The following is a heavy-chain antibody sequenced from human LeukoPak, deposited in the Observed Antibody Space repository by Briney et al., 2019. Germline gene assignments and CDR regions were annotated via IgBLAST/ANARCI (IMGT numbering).Heavy chain of an antibody. CDR2: IKRDGSEK. CDR1: GFTFSSHW. CDR3: ARDAGDCSSTSCYIPLFDY. J-gene: IGHJ4*02. D-gene: IGHD2-2*02. Sequence: GGSLRLSCAASGFTFSSHWMSWVRQAPGKGLEWVANIKRDGSEKYYVDSVKGRFTISRDNAKNSLYLQMNSLRAEDTAVYYCARDAGDCSSTSCYIPLFDYWGQGTLVTVSS. V-gene: IGHV3-7*01.